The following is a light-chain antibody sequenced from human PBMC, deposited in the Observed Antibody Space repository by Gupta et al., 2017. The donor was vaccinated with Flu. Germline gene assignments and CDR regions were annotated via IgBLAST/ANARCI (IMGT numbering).Light chain of an antibody. J-gene: IGLJ3*02. V-gene: IGLV2-14*01. CDR3: SSLTTSNTWV. CDR1: SSDVGAYNR. CDR2: EVS. Sequence: QSALTQPASVSGSPGQSITISCTGTSSDVGAYNRVSWYQQYPGKAPKLMIYEVSNRPSGVSNRFSGSKSANMASLTISGLQAEDDADYYCSSLTTSNTWVFGGGTKLTVL.